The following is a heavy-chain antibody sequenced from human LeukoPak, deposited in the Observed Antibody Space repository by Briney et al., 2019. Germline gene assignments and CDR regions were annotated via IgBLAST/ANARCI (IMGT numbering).Heavy chain of an antibody. CDR1: EFSVGSNY. CDR2: IYSGGST. J-gene: IGHJ1*01. D-gene: IGHD3-22*01. CDR3: ARTGYFGEYFQH. Sequence: GGSLRLSCAASEFSVGSNYMTWVRQAPGKGLEWVSLIYSGGSTYYADSVKGRFTISRDNSKNTLYLQMNSLRAEDTAVYYCARTGYFGEYFQHWGQGTLVTVSS. V-gene: IGHV3-66*01.